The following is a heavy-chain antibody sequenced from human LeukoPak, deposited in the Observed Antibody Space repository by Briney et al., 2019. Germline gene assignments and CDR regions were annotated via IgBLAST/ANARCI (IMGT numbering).Heavy chain of an antibody. Sequence: PSETLSLTCTVSGGSISSYYWSWIRQPAGKGLEWIGRIETSGNTNYKPSLKSRVTISVDTSKNQFSLKLSSVTAADTAVYYCARTRYYYNSRSYGAPYYFDYWGQGTLVTVSS. J-gene: IGHJ4*02. V-gene: IGHV4-4*07. CDR2: IETSGNT. CDR3: ARTRYYYNSRSYGAPYYFDY. D-gene: IGHD3-10*01. CDR1: GGSISSYY.